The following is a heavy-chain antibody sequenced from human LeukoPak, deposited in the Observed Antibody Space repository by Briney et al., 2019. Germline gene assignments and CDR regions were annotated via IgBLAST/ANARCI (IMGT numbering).Heavy chain of an antibody. J-gene: IGHJ3*02. Sequence: ASVKVSCKASGFTFTTYYMHWVRQAPGQGLEWMGIINPSGGSTSYAQKFQGRVTMTRDMSTSTVYMELSSLRSEDTAVYYCARTQQGGGSYADAFDIWGQGTMVTVSS. CDR1: GFTFTTYY. CDR2: INPSGGST. CDR3: ARTQQGGGSYADAFDI. D-gene: IGHD1-26*01. V-gene: IGHV1-46*01.